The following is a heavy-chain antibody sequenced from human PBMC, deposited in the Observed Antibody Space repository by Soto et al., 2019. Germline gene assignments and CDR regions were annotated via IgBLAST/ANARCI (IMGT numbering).Heavy chain of an antibody. CDR2: ISYDGSNK. V-gene: IGHV3-30-3*01. CDR1: GFTFSSYA. Sequence: QVQLVESGGGVVQTGRSLRLSCAASGFTFSSYAMHWVRQAPGKGLEWVAVISYDGSNKYYADSVKGRFTISRDNSKNTLYLQMNSLTAEDTAAYYCARVEGALGYFDYWGQGTLVTVSS. CDR3: ARVEGALGYFDY. J-gene: IGHJ4*02.